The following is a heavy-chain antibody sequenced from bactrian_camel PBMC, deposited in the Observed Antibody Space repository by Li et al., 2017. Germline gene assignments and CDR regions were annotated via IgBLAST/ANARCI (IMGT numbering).Heavy chain of an antibody. J-gene: IGHJ4*01. D-gene: IGHD7*01. Sequence: VQLVESGGGLVQPGGSLRLSCAASGFTFSSYAMTWVRQAPGKGLEWVSDINSDGDNTYYADSVKGRFTISKDNVKNILYLQMDNLIPEDSATYRCAADQLYGTCCDVLDFPARGQGTQVTVS. CDR1: GFTFSSYA. V-gene: IGHV3S31*01. CDR3: AADQLYGTCCDVLDFPA. CDR2: INSDGDNT.